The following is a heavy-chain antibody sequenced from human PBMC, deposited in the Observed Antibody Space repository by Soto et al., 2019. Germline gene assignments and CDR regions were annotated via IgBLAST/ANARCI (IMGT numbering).Heavy chain of an antibody. CDR2: MFYGVIT. CDR3: ARLPSRHLVDY. D-gene: IGHD3-3*02. V-gene: IGHV4-39*01. CDR1: GSSINSRGYY. J-gene: IGHJ4*02. Sequence: PSATVYLTSTVPGSSINSRGYYWVWIRQPPGKGLEWIGSMFYGVITYYNPSLKSRVTVSVDTSKNQFSLNLRSVTAAATAVYYCARLPSRHLVDYWGQGTLVTVS.